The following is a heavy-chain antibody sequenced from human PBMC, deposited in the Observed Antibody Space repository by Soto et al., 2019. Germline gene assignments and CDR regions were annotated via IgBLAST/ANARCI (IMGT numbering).Heavy chain of an antibody. Sequence: QVQLQESGPGLLKTSQTLSLSCTVSGGSISSGGSYWSWIRQHPEKGLEWIGYIFHRGSTHYNPSLKSRVTISLDTFKNQFSLKLSSVTAADTAVYFCAKWAGLSAWYFDRWGRGTLVTVSS. D-gene: IGHD2-8*01. J-gene: IGHJ2*01. CDR2: IFHRGST. CDR1: GGSISSGGSY. CDR3: AKWAGLSAWYFDR. V-gene: IGHV4-31*03.